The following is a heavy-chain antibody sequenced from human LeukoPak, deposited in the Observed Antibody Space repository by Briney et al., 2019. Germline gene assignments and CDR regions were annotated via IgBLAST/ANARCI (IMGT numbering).Heavy chain of an antibody. V-gene: IGHV4-34*01. CDR2: INHSGST. CDR1: GGSSSGYY. CDR3: ARAVAGCLWY. Sequence: SETLSLTCAVYGGSSSGYYWSWIRQPPGKGLEWIGEINHSGSTNYNPSLKSRVTISVDTSKNQFSLKLSSVTAADTAVYYCARAVAGCLWYWGQGTLVTVSS. J-gene: IGHJ4*02. D-gene: IGHD6-19*01.